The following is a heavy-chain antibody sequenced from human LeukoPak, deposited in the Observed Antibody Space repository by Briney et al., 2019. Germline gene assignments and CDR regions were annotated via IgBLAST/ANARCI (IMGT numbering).Heavy chain of an antibody. CDR1: GGSISSYY. D-gene: IGHD6-13*01. CDR2: IYYSGST. J-gene: IGHJ2*01. Sequence: SETLSLTYTVSGGSISSYYWSWIRQPPGKGLEWIGYIYYSGSTNYNPSLKSRVTISVDTSKNQFSLKLSSVTAADTAVYYCARGDSSSWYGYWYFDLWGRGTLVTVSS. V-gene: IGHV4-59*01. CDR3: ARGDSSSWYGYWYFDL.